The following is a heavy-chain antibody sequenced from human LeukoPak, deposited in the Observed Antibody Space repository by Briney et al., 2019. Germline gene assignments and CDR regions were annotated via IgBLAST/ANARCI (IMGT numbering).Heavy chain of an antibody. CDR2: IWDDGTNK. J-gene: IGHJ5*02. Sequence: GGSLRLSCAASGFTFSSYGMHWVRQAPGKGLEWVAVIWDDGTNKYYADSVKGRFTISRDNSKNTLYLQMNSLRAEDTAVYYCARRYFDSGNWCDPWGEGTLVSVSS. V-gene: IGHV3-33*01. CDR3: ARRYFDSGNWCDP. CDR1: GFTFSSYG. D-gene: IGHD3-9*01.